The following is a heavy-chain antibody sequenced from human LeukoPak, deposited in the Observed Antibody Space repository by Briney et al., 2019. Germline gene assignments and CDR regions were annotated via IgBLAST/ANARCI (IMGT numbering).Heavy chain of an antibody. CDR2: MNQDGRER. CDR3: GSPRRGY. Sequence: PGGSLRLSCAASGFTFADLLMTWLRQAPGKGLEWVATMNQDGRERYYVNSVKGRFTISGDNGKNSLYLQMNSLRAEDTAVYLCGSPRRGYWGQGTLVIVSS. J-gene: IGHJ4*02. CDR1: GFTFADLL. V-gene: IGHV3-7*01.